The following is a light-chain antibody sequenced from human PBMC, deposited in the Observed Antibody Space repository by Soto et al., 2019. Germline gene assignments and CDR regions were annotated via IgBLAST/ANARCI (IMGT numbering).Light chain of an antibody. CDR1: YSNIGNNA. Sequence: QSVPTQSPSASETPGQRVTISCSGTYSNIGNNAVNWYQQVPGTAPKLLMYGDTQRPSGVPDRFSGSKSGTSASLAISGLQSEDEGDYYCAAWDDNLNGLVFGGGTKVTVL. CDR3: AAWDDNLNGLV. J-gene: IGLJ3*02. V-gene: IGLV1-44*01. CDR2: GDT.